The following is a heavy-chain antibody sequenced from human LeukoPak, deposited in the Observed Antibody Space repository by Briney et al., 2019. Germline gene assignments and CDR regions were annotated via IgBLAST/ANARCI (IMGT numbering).Heavy chain of an antibody. J-gene: IGHJ4*02. Sequence: PGESLKISCKGSGYTFTNYWIGWVRQMPGKGLEFMGIIYPGDSDTRYSPSFQGQVTISVDKSINTAYLQWSSLKASDNAMYYCARAGYSNRWDGVDYWGQGTLVTVSS. CDR1: GYTFTNYW. CDR2: IYPGDSDT. D-gene: IGHD2/OR15-2a*01. CDR3: ARAGYSNRWDGVDY. V-gene: IGHV5-51*01.